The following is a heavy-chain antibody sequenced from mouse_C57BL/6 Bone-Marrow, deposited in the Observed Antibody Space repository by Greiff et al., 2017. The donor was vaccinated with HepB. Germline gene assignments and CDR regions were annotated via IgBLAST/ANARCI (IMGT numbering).Heavy chain of an antibody. Sequence: EVQLVESGPELVKPGASVKMSCKASGYTSTDYNMHWVKQSHGKSLEWIGYINPNNGGTSYNQKFKGKATLTVNKSSSTAYMELRSLTSEDSAVYYCARSYDGYYDPGDYWGQGTTLTVSS. V-gene: IGHV1-22*01. J-gene: IGHJ2*01. CDR1: GYTSTDYN. CDR3: ARSYDGYYDPGDY. D-gene: IGHD2-3*01. CDR2: INPNNGGT.